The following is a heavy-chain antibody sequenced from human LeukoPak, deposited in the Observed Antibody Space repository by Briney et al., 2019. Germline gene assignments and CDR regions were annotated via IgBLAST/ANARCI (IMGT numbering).Heavy chain of an antibody. Sequence: ASVKVSWKASGYTFTVFYMHWVRQAPGQGLEWMGWINPNSGGTNYAQKFQGKVNITREQSISNSYLELSRLRSDDTAVYYCARDEGGAELMSYAFDIWGQGTMVTVSS. CDR2: INPNSGGT. J-gene: IGHJ3*02. CDR3: ARDEGGAELMSYAFDI. V-gene: IGHV1-2*02. D-gene: IGHD1-26*01. CDR1: GYTFTVFY.